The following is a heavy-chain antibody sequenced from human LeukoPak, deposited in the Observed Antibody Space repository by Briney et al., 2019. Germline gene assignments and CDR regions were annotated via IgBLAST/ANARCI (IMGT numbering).Heavy chain of an antibody. CDR1: GYNFISSG. Sequence: ASVKVSCKASGYNFISSGVTWVRQAPGQGLEWMGGIIPIFGTANYAQKFQGRVTITADESTSTAYMELSSLRSEDTAVYYCAANFLYSSSSGQNYYGMDVWGQGTTVTVSS. V-gene: IGHV1-69*13. CDR3: AANFLYSSSSGQNYYGMDV. J-gene: IGHJ6*02. D-gene: IGHD6-6*01. CDR2: IIPIFGTA.